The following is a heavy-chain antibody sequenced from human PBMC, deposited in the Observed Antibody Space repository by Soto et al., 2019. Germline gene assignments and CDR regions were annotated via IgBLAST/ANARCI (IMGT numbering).Heavy chain of an antibody. V-gene: IGHV3-23*01. CDR3: AKGGRRVLIPRDV. CDR2: IRSSGEST. J-gene: IGHJ6*02. D-gene: IGHD2-8*01. CDR1: GFTFSNYA. Sequence: QLLESGGGLVQTGGSLRLSCTASGFTFSNYAMSWVRQAPGKGLEWVSGIRSSGESTYYADSVKGRLTISRDNSKNMPYLQINSLRAEDTAVYYCAKGGRRVLIPRDVWGQGTTVTVSS.